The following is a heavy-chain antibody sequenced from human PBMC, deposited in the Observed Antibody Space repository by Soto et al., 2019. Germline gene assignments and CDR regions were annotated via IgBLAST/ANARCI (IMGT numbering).Heavy chain of an antibody. Sequence: QLQLQESGSGLVKPSQTLSLTCAVSGGSISSGGYSWSWIRQPPGKGLEWIGYIYHSGSTYYNPSLKGRVTISVDRSKNQVSLKLSSVTAADTAVYYCARSMTTVTSNDYWGQGTLVTVSS. CDR2: IYHSGST. CDR1: GGSISSGGYS. D-gene: IGHD4-17*01. V-gene: IGHV4-30-2*01. CDR3: ARSMTTVTSNDY. J-gene: IGHJ4*02.